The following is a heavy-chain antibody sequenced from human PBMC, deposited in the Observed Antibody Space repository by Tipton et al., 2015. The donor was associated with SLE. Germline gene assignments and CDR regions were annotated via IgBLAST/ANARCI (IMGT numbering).Heavy chain of an antibody. CDR1: GGSFSGYY. D-gene: IGHD2/OR15-2a*01. Sequence: TLSLTCAVYGGSFSGYYWSWIRQPPGKGLEWIGEINHSGSTNYNPSLKSRVTISVDTSKNQFSPKLSSVTAADTAVYYCARPNRGGAFDIWGQGTMVTVSS. CDR2: INHSGST. J-gene: IGHJ3*02. V-gene: IGHV4-34*01. CDR3: ARPNRGGAFDI.